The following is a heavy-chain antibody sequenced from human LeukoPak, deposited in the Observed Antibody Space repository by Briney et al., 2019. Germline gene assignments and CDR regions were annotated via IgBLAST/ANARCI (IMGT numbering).Heavy chain of an antibody. D-gene: IGHD5-18*01. CDR3: ARDRSGYGNYFDF. CDR1: GDTFSNYA. J-gene: IGHJ4*02. CDR2: ITKFGST. Sequence: ASVKVSCKASGDTFSNYAISWVRQAPGQGLEWMGAITKFGSTNYAHSFVGRVTMTADKFTSTAYMELTSLKSGDTAVYYCARDRSGYGNYFDFWGQGTLVTVSS. V-gene: IGHV1-69*06.